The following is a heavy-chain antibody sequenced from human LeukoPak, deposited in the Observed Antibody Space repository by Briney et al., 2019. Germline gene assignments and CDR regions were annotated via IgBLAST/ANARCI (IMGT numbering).Heavy chain of an antibody. CDR3: ARDAEGGYSYGYSLNY. J-gene: IGHJ4*02. V-gene: IGHV1-69*05. CDR1: VGTFSSYA. Sequence: SVKVSCKASVGTFSSYAISWGRQAPGQGREWMGRIIPIFGTANYAQKFRGRVTITTDESTSTAYMELSSLRSEDTAVYYCARDAEGGYSYGYSLNYWGQGTLVTVSS. D-gene: IGHD5-18*01. CDR2: IIPIFGTA.